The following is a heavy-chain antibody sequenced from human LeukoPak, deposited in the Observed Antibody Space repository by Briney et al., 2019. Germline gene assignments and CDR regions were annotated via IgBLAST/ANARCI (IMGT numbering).Heavy chain of an antibody. J-gene: IGHJ5*02. Sequence: SETLSLTCTVSGGSISSSSYYWGWLRQPPGKGLDWIGSIYYSGSTYYNPSLKSRVTISVDTSKNQFSLMLSSVTAADTAVYYCARRFLTIDNWFDPWGQGTLVTVSS. CDR1: GGSISSSSYY. CDR3: ARRFLTIDNWFDP. CDR2: IYYSGST. D-gene: IGHD3-3*01. V-gene: IGHV4-39*01.